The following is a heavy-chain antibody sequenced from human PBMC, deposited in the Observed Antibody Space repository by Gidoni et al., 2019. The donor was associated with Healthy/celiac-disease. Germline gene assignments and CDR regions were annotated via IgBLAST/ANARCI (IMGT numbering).Heavy chain of an antibody. J-gene: IGHJ4*02. V-gene: IGHV3-7*03. CDR1: GFTFSSYW. CDR2: IKQDGSEK. CDR3: ARDIDGDYFYY. D-gene: IGHD4-17*01. Sequence: PGGSLRLSCSASGFTFSSYWMSWVRQAPGKGLEWVANIKQDGSEKYYVDSVKGRFTISRDNAKNSLYLQMNSLRAEDTAVYYCARDIDGDYFYYWGQGTLVTVSS.